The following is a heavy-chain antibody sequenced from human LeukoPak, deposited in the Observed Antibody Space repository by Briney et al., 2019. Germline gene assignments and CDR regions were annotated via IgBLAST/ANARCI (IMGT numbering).Heavy chain of an antibody. Sequence: PSETLSLTCTVSGGSISSSSYYWGWIRQPPGKGLEWIGSIYYSGSTYYNPSLKGRVTLSVDTSKNQFSLKLSSVTAADTAVYYCASGGNVRYYYYYMDVWGKGTTVTVSS. V-gene: IGHV4-39*01. CDR2: IYYSGST. CDR3: ASGGNVRYYYYYMDV. CDR1: GGSISSSSYY. J-gene: IGHJ6*03. D-gene: IGHD4-23*01.